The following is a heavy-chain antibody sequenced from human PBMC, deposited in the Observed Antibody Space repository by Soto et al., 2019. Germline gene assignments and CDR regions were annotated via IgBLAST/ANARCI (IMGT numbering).Heavy chain of an antibody. V-gene: IGHV4-34*01. CDR1: GGSFSGYY. CDR3: ARGLKDYYDSSGQRPGWFAP. J-gene: IGHJ5*02. CDR2: INHSGST. D-gene: IGHD3-22*01. Sequence: PSETLSLTCAVYGGSFSGYYWSWIRQPPGKGLEWIGEINHSGSTNYNPSLKSRVTISVDTSKNQFSLKLSSVTAADTAVYYCARGLKDYYDSSGQRPGWFAPWGQGTLVPVSS.